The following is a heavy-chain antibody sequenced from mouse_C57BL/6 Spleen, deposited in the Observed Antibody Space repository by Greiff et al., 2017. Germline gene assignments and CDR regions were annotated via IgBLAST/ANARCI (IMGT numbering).Heavy chain of an antibody. CDR2: ISYDGSN. CDR1: GYSITSGYY. J-gene: IGHJ2*01. D-gene: IGHD4-1*01. CDR3: ARVDWGTDDY. Sequence: VQLQQSGPGLVKPSQSLSLTCSVTGYSITSGYYWNWIRQFPGNKLEWMGYISYDGSNNYNPSLKNRISITRDTSKNQFFLKLNSVTTEDTATYYCARVDWGTDDYWGQGTTLTVSS. V-gene: IGHV3-6*01.